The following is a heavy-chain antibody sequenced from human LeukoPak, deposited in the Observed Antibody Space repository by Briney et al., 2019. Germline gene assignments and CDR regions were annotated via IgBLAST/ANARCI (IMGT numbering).Heavy chain of an antibody. CDR1: GFTFDDYA. Sequence: GGSLRLSCAASGFTFDDYAMHWVRQAPGKGLEWVSGISWNSGSIGYADSVKGRFTISRDNAKNSLYLQMNGLRAEDTAVYYCAKTGSGYYSFDHWGQGTLVTVSS. J-gene: IGHJ4*02. CDR2: ISWNSGSI. V-gene: IGHV3-9*01. D-gene: IGHD5-12*01. CDR3: AKTGSGYYSFDH.